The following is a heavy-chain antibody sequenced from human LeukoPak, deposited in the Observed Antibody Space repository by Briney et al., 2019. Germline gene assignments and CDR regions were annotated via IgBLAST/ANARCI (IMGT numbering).Heavy chain of an antibody. CDR2: IWYGGSNK. D-gene: IGHD3-10*01. V-gene: IGHV3-33*01. Sequence: GGSLRLSCAASGFTFSSYGMHWVRQAPGKGLEWVAVIWYGGSNKYYADSVKGRFTISRDNSKNTLYLQMNSPRAEDTAVYYCAREGSYYNGLDYWGQGTLVTVSS. J-gene: IGHJ4*02. CDR3: AREGSYYNGLDY. CDR1: GFTFSSYG.